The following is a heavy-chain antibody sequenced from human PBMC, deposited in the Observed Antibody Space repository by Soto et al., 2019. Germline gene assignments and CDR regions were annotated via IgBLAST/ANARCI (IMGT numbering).Heavy chain of an antibody. Sequence: QVQLQESGPGLVKPSQTLSLTCTVSGGSISSGDYYWSWIRQPPGKGLEWIGYIYYSGSTYYNPSLKRRVTLSVDTSKNQSSLKLSSVTAADTAVYYCAREDGHYPGWFDPWGQGTLVTVSS. CDR2: IYYSGST. J-gene: IGHJ5*02. V-gene: IGHV4-30-4*01. CDR3: AREDGHYPGWFDP. CDR1: GGSISSGDYY. D-gene: IGHD4-17*01.